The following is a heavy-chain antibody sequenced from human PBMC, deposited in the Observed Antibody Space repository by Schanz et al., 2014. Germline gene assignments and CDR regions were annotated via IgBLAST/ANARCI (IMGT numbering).Heavy chain of an antibody. CDR3: ARGRGCYDY. CDR2: ISPSGGGT. V-gene: IGHV1-46*01. D-gene: IGHD2-21*01. Sequence: QVQLVQSGTQAKKPGASVKVSCKASGYTLSAYSLHWVRQAPGQGLEWMGIISPSGGGTSYALRFQDRVTVTRDTSRSTVYMELSSLRSEDTAVHYCARGRGCYDYWGQGTLVTVSS. CDR1: GYTLSAYS. J-gene: IGHJ4*02.